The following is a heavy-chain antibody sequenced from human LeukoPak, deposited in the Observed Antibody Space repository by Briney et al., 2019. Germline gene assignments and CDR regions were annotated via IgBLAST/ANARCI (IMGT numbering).Heavy chain of an antibody. CDR3: ARRPRNDILTGTPFDY. D-gene: IGHD3-9*01. Sequence: SETLSLTCAVYGGSFSGYYWSWIRQPPGKGLEWIGYIYYSGSTDSNPSLKSRVTISVDTSKNQFSLKLRSVTAADTAVYYCARRPRNDILTGTPFDYWGQGILVTVSS. J-gene: IGHJ4*02. CDR1: GGSFSGYY. V-gene: IGHV4-59*01. CDR2: IYYSGST.